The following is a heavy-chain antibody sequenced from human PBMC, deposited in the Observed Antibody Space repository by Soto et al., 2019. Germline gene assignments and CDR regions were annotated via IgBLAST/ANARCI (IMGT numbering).Heavy chain of an antibody. D-gene: IGHD2-21*02. CDR2: LTGSGDGT. Sequence: PGGSLRLSCSASGFTFSSYAMSWVRQAPGKGLEWVSILTGSGDGTYYANSVKGRFTISRDNSKNTLYLQMNSLTGDDTAVYYCAKDGGADSGGFDYYTQGALVTVSS. CDR1: GFTFSSYA. J-gene: IGHJ4*02. CDR3: AKDGGADSGGFDY. V-gene: IGHV3-23*01.